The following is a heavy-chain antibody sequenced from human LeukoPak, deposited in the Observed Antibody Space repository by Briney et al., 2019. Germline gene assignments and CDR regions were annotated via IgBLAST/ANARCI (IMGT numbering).Heavy chain of an antibody. V-gene: IGHV3-23*01. J-gene: IGHJ4*02. D-gene: IGHD3-10*01. CDR3: AKVGLTYGFAQFDH. CDR2: ISGGGSPA. Sequence: PGGSLRLSCVASGFTFISYGMSWVRQAPGKGLEWVSAISGGGSPAFYADAVTGRFTISRDSSTNTLYLQMNNLRAEDTAVYYCAKVGLTYGFAQFDHWGQGTLVTVSS. CDR1: GFTFISYG.